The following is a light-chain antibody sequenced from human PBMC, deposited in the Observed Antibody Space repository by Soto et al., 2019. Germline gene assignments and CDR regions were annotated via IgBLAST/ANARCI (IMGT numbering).Light chain of an antibody. V-gene: IGKV1-8*01. J-gene: IGKJ1*01. CDR3: QQYYSFPWT. CDR1: QGISNY. Sequence: AIRMTQSPSSFSASTGDRVTITCRASQGISNYLAWYQQTPGKAPKLLIYGASTLQSGVPPRFSGSGSGTDFTLTISCLQSEDFATYYCQQYYSFPWTFGQGTKVEIK. CDR2: GAS.